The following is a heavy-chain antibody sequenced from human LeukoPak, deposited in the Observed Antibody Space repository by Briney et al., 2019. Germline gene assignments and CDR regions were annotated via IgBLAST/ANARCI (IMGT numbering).Heavy chain of an antibody. CDR3: ARSIIYNPGVKMHV. CDR1: AYIYLHYV. J-gene: IGHJ6*04. Sequence: GASVKVSCKAAAYIYLHYVCNLVQQAPGQGLEGVGGISGFNGQTDYGQTFQGRVTMTRDTSTSTANEHVRTLRSEDTGMPYCARSIIYNPGVKMHVWGKGTTVIVSS. D-gene: IGHD1-14*01. V-gene: IGHV1-18*01. CDR2: ISGFNGQT.